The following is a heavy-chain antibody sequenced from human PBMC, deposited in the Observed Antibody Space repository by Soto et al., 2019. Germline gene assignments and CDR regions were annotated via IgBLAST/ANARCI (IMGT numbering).Heavy chain of an antibody. Sequence: SVKVSCKASGGTFSSYTISWVRQAPGQGLEWMGRIIPILGIANYAQKFQGRVTITADKSPRTAYMEQSSLRSEDTAVNNGARDAGLDGLHLRHTDYWFQGTTVTVSA. CDR1: GGTFSSYT. D-gene: IGHD3-16*01. CDR2: IIPILGIA. V-gene: IGHV1-69*04. CDR3: ARDAGLDGLHLRHTDY. J-gene: IGHJ4*02.